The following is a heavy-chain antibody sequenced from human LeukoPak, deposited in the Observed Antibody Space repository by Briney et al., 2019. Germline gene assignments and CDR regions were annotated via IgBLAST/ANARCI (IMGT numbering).Heavy chain of an antibody. Sequence: GGSLRLSCAASGFTFSSFWMSWVRQAPGKGLEWVANIKQDGSEKSYVDSVKGRFTITRDNAKNSLYLHMNSLRAEDTAVYYCARVDIVVVPAAISGKGYYYYYYMDVWGKGTTVTVSS. CDR2: IKQDGSEK. J-gene: IGHJ6*03. CDR1: GFTFSSFW. CDR3: ARVDIVVVPAAISGKGYYYYYYMDV. D-gene: IGHD2-2*02. V-gene: IGHV3-7*01.